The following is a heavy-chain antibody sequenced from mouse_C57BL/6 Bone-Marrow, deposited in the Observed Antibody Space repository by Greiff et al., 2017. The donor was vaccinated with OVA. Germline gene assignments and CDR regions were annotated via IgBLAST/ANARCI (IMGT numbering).Heavy chain of an antibody. J-gene: IGHJ3*01. V-gene: IGHV5-6*01. CDR2: ISSGGSYT. Sequence: EVQRVESGGDLVKPGGSLKLSCAASGFTFSSYGMSWVRQTPDKRLEWVATISSGGSYTYYPDSVKGRFTISRDNAKNTLYLQMSSLKSEDTAMYYCARPRPYDYAWFAYWGQGTLVTVSA. CDR3: ARPRPYDYAWFAY. D-gene: IGHD2-4*01. CDR1: GFTFSSYG.